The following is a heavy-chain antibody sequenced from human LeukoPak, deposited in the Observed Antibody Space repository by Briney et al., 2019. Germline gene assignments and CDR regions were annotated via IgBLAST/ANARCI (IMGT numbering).Heavy chain of an antibody. Sequence: SETLSLTCTVSGGSISSSSYYWGWIRQPPGKGLEWIGSIYYSGSTCYNPSLKSRVTISVDTSKNQFSLKLSSVTAADTAVYYCARDSQGQNWFDPWGQGTLVTVSS. CDR2: IYYSGST. V-gene: IGHV4-39*07. CDR3: ARDSQGQNWFDP. J-gene: IGHJ5*02. CDR1: GGSISSSSYY.